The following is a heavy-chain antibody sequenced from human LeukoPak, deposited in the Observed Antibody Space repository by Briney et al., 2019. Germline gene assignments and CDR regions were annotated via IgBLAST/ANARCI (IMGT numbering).Heavy chain of an antibody. Sequence: GGSLRLSCAGSGFTFSSYWMHWVRQAPGKGLEWVSSIFPSGGEIHYADSVRGRFTISRDNSKSTLSLQMNSLSAEDTAVYYCAKNGDRGAYCSGGTCYPYYYHYMDVWGKGTTVTISS. CDR3: AKNGDRGAYCSGGTCYPYYYHYMDV. J-gene: IGHJ6*03. D-gene: IGHD2-15*01. CDR1: GFTFSSYW. CDR2: IFPSGGEI. V-gene: IGHV3-23*01.